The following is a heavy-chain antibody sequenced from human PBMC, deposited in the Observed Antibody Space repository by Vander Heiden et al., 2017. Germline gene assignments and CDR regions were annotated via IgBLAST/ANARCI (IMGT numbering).Heavy chain of an antibody. CDR2: ISYDGSNK. Sequence: GFTFSSDGMHWVRQAPGKGLEWVAVISYDGSNKYYADSVKGRFTISRDNSKNTLYLQINSLRAEDTAVYYCAKDLPRGSGWSKRGYGMDVWGQGTTVTVSS. J-gene: IGHJ6*02. CDR3: AKDLPRGSGWSKRGYGMDV. CDR1: GFTFSSDG. D-gene: IGHD6-19*01. V-gene: IGHV3-30*18.